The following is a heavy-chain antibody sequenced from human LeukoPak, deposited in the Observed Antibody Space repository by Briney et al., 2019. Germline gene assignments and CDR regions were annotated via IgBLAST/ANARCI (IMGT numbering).Heavy chain of an antibody. V-gene: IGHV3-30*04. D-gene: IGHD5-18*01. Sequence: LPGGSLRLSCAASGFTFSSYAMPWVRQAPGKGLEWVAVISYDGSNKYYADSVKGRFTISRDNSKNTLYLQMNSLRAEDTAVYYCARKRGYSYGQSSGYLDDWGQGTLVTVSS. J-gene: IGHJ4*02. CDR3: ARKRGYSYGQSSGYLDD. CDR2: ISYDGSNK. CDR1: GFTFSSYA.